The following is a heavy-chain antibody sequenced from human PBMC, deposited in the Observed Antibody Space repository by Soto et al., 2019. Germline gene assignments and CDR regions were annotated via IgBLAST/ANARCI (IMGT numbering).Heavy chain of an antibody. J-gene: IGHJ6*03. CDR1: GFTFSSYS. Sequence: GGSLRLSCAASGFTFSSYSMNWVRQAPGKGLEWVSSISSSSSYIYYADSVKGRFTISRDNAKNSLYLQMNSLRAEDTAVYYCARAATHFWSGYYKVGYYYMDVWGKGTTVTVSS. CDR2: ISSSSSYI. CDR3: ARAATHFWSGYYKVGYYYMDV. D-gene: IGHD3-3*02. V-gene: IGHV3-21*01.